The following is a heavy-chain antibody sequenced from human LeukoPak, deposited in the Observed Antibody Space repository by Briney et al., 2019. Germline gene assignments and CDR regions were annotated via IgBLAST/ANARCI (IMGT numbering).Heavy chain of an antibody. CDR1: GFTFSNYW. CDR3: ARVFGLRWFDT. J-gene: IGHJ5*02. Sequence: GGSLRLSCAASGFTFSNYWMSWVRQAPGKGLEGVANIKEDGSDKYYVDSVKGRFTVSRDHTKNSLYLQMNSLRAEDTAVYYCARVFGLRWFDTWGQGTLVTVSS. D-gene: IGHD3-16*01. V-gene: IGHV3-7*05. CDR2: IKEDGSDK.